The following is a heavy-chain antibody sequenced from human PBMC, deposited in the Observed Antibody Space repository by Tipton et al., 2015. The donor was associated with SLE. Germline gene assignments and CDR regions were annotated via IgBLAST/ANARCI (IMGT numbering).Heavy chain of an antibody. CDR3: ASGGYPRYYDMAV. D-gene: IGHD3-16*01. V-gene: IGHV3-48*02. J-gene: IGHJ6*02. CDR1: GFTFSSYA. Sequence: SLRLSCAASGFTFSSYAMSWVRQAPGKGLEWVSYISSSSSTIYYADSVKGRFTISRDNAKNSLYLQMNSLRDEDTAVYYCASGGYPRYYDMAVWGQGTTVTVSS. CDR2: ISSSSSTI.